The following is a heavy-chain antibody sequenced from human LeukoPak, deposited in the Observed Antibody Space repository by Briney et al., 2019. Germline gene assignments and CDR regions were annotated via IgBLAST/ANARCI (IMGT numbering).Heavy chain of an antibody. D-gene: IGHD6-13*01. J-gene: IGHJ2*01. CDR1: GFTFSSYA. V-gene: IGHV3-23*01. CDR2: ISATGGSI. Sequence: PGGALVLSRAASGFTFSSYALSWVRPAPGEGLEWGSTISATGGSIYYADSVRGRLTISTDNSKNTVCLQMNRLRAEDTAVNYCVKGSNTYSSTSYWHFDLWGRGTLVTVSS. CDR3: VKGSNTYSSTSYWHFDL.